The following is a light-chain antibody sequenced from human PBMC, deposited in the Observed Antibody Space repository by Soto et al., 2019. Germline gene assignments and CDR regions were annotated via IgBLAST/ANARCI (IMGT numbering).Light chain of an antibody. CDR2: PAS. J-gene: IGKJ4*01. CDR1: QGIGSW. CDR3: LQANNFPVT. Sequence: DIQMTQSPSFVSASIGDRVTITCRASQGIGSWLAWYQQVPGRAPRLLIFPASPFQSGVSSRFRGGGSGTDFTLTITSLQAEDFATYFCLQANNFPVTFGEGTTVEMK. V-gene: IGKV1-12*01.